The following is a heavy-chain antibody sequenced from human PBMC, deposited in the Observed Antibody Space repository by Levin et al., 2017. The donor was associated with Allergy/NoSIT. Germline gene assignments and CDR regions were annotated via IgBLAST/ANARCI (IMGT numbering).Heavy chain of an antibody. CDR2: FYFSGNT. CDR3: ARQPMVTGTFDY. Sequence: SETLSLTCTVSGGSIISTSDYWGWVRQPPGKGLEWIGSFYFSGNTYYNPSLKSRVTISVDTSKSQFSLRLRSVTAADTAVYYCARQPMVTGTFDYWGQGTPVTVSS. J-gene: IGHJ4*02. V-gene: IGHV4-39*01. D-gene: IGHD2-21*02. CDR1: GGSIISTSDY.